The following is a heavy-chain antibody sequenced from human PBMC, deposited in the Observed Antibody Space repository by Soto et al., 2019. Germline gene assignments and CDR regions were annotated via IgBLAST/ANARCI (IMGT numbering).Heavy chain of an antibody. CDR2: IYPGDSDT. D-gene: IGHD3-9*01. Sequence: GEALKISWKGSGYSFTSYWIGWVRQMPGKGLELMVIIYPGDSDTRYSQSFQGKVTISADKYISTAYLQWSSLKASDTAMYYCARAPRDILTGLTYGMDXWGQGTPVTVS. J-gene: IGHJ6*02. V-gene: IGHV5-51*01. CDR1: GYSFTSYW. CDR3: ARAPRDILTGLTYGMDX.